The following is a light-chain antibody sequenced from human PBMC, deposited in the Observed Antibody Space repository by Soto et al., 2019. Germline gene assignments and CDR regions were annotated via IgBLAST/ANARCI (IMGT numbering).Light chain of an antibody. CDR3: TSYRSTTTGYV. J-gene: IGLJ1*01. CDR1: NSDVGDYNF. Sequence: QSALTQPASVSGSPGQSITISCTGSNSDVGDYNFVSWYQQHPGKAPKLMIYEVSNRPSGVSDRFSGSKSGNTASLTISGLQAEDEADYYCTSYRSTTTGYVFGSGTKLTVL. V-gene: IGLV2-14*01. CDR2: EVS.